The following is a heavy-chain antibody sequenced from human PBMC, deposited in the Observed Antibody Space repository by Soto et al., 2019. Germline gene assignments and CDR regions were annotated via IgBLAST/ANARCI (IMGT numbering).Heavy chain of an antibody. CDR1: GYTFTSYG. CDR3: ASSIGYCSGGSCYSYYGMDV. D-gene: IGHD2-15*01. Sequence: ASVKVSCKASGYTFTSYGISWVRQAPGQGLEWMGWISAYNGNTNYAQKLQGRVTMTTDTSTSTAYMELRSLRSDDTAVYYCASSIGYCSGGSCYSYYGMDVWGQGTTVTVSS. V-gene: IGHV1-18*01. J-gene: IGHJ6*02. CDR2: ISAYNGNT.